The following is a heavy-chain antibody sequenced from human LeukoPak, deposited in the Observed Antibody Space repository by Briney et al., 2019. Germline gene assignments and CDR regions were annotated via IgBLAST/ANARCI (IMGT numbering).Heavy chain of an antibody. J-gene: IGHJ3*02. Sequence: GESLKISCKGSGYSYTSYWVGWVRQMPGKGLEWMGIIYPGDSDTRYSPSFQGQVTISADKSISTAYLQWSSLKASDTAMYYCTSPSTDDAFDIWGQGTMVTVSS. CDR1: GYSYTSYW. CDR3: TSPSTDDAFDI. CDR2: IYPGDSDT. V-gene: IGHV5-51*01.